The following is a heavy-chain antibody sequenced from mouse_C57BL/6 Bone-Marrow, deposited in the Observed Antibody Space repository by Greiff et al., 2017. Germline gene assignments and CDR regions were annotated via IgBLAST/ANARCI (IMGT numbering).Heavy chain of an antibody. CDR3: ARGAYGIFAY. CDR2: IWSGGST. Sequence: VQVVESGPGLVQPSQSLSITCTVSGFSLTSYGVHWVRQSPGKGLEWLGVIWSGGSTDYNAAFISRLSISKDNSKSQVFFKMNSLQADDTAIYYCARGAYGIFAYWGQGTLVTVSA. D-gene: IGHD2-1*01. CDR1: GFSLTSYG. J-gene: IGHJ3*01. V-gene: IGHV2-2*01.